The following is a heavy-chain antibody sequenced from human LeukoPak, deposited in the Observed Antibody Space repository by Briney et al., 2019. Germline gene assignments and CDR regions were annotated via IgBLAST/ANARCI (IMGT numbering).Heavy chain of an antibody. J-gene: IGHJ3*02. D-gene: IGHD5-18*01. CDR2: IYYSGST. V-gene: IGHV4-59*08. Sequence: SETLSLTCTVSGGSISSYYWSWIRQPPGKGLEWIGYIYYSGSTNYNPSLKSRVTISVDTSKNQFSLKLSSVTAADTAVYYCARLARGYSYGPRDAFDIWGQGTMVTVSS. CDR1: GGSISSYY. CDR3: ARLARGYSYGPRDAFDI.